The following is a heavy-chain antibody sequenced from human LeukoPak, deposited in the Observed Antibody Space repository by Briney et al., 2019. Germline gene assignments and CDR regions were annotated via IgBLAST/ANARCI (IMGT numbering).Heavy chain of an antibody. J-gene: IGHJ4*02. V-gene: IGHV1-2*04. CDR3: ARQYYYDSSGYGFDY. CDR2: INPNSGGT. CDR1: GYTFTGYY. Sequence: ASVKVSCKASGYTFTGYYMHWVRQAPGQGLEWMGWINPNSGGTNYAQKFQGWVTMTRDTSISTAYMELGRLRSDDTAVYYCARQYYYDSSGYGFDYWGQGTLVTVSS. D-gene: IGHD3-22*01.